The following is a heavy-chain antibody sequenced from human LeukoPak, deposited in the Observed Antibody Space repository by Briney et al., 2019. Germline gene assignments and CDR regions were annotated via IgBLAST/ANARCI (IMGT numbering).Heavy chain of an antibody. D-gene: IGHD6-19*01. CDR3: ARYGSGWGFDY. Sequence: PGGSLRLSCAVSGFTFSSYSMNWVRQAPGKGLEWVSYISSSGSTIYYADSVKGRFTISRDNAKNPLYLQMNSLRDEDTAVYFCARYGSGWGFDYWGQGTLVTVSS. CDR1: GFTFSSYS. V-gene: IGHV3-48*02. J-gene: IGHJ4*02. CDR2: ISSSGSTI.